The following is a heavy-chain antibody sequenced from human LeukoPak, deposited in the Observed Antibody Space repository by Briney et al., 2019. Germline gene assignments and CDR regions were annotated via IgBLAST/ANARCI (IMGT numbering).Heavy chain of an antibody. CDR3: ARPYYSNYYYYGMDV. J-gene: IGHJ6*02. V-gene: IGHV3-33*01. D-gene: IGHD4-11*01. CDR1: GFTFSSNG. CDR2: IWYDGSNK. Sequence: GGSLRLSCAASGFTFSSNGMHWVRQAPGKGLEWVGIIWYDGSNKYYADSVKGRFTISRDNSKNTLYLQMNSLRVEDPAVYYCARPYYSNYYYYGMDVWGQGTTVTVSS.